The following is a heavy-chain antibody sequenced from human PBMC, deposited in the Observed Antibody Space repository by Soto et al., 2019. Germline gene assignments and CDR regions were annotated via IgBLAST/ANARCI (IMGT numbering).Heavy chain of an antibody. D-gene: IGHD3-16*01. Sequence: QVQLQESCPGLVKTSETLSLTCTVSGVSISSYIWSWIRQPAGKGLEWIGRIYTSGTTNYNPSPKSRVTMSLDTSKNRFSLKQNSITAADTDVDYCARESATETYRRLDDWGQGALVAVS. J-gene: IGHJ4*02. CDR2: IYTSGTT. V-gene: IGHV4-4*07. CDR1: GVSISSYI. CDR3: ARESATETYRRLDD.